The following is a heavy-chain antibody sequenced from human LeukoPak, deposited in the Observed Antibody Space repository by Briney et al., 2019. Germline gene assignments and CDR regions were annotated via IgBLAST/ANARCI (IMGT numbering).Heavy chain of an antibody. CDR1: GFTFSSYA. V-gene: IGHV3-23*01. Sequence: PGGSLRLSCAASGFTFSSYAMSWVRQAPGKGLEWVSAISGSGGSTYYADSVKGRFTISRDNSKNTLYLQMNSLRAEDTAVYYCAKDLYSSGWYMSYFDYWGQETLVTISS. CDR2: ISGSGGST. D-gene: IGHD6-19*01. J-gene: IGHJ4*02. CDR3: AKDLYSSGWYMSYFDY.